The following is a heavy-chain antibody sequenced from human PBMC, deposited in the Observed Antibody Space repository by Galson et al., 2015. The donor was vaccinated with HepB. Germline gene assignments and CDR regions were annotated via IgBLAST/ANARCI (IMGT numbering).Heavy chain of an antibody. D-gene: IGHD3-10*01. CDR1: GFTFSSYS. CDR3: ARDPECWGNTKVLGALDY. CDR2: ISSSTTYI. J-gene: IGHJ4*02. Sequence: SLRLSCAASGFTFSSYSMNWVRQAPGKGLEWVSSISSSTTYIYYADSLKGRFTISRDNAKNSLHLQMNSLRVEDTAVYYCARDPECWGNTKVLGALDYGGQGTLVTVSS. V-gene: IGHV3-21*01.